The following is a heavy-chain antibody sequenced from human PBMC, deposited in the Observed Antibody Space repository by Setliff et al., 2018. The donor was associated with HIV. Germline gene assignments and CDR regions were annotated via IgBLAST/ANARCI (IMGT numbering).Heavy chain of an antibody. CDR2: ISTYSDET. CDR1: GYIFTSYG. Sequence: ASVKVSCKASGYIFTSYGISWVRQAPGQGLEWMGWISTYSDETSYAQRLQGRVTMTTDTSTSTAYMELRRLTFDDTAVYYCARDVEHMMDVWGQGTTVTVSS. CDR3: ARDVEHMMDV. V-gene: IGHV1-18*01. J-gene: IGHJ6*02.